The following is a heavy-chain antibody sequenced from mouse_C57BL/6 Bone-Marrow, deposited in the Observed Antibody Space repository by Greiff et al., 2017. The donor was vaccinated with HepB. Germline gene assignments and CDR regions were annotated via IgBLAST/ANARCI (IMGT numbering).Heavy chain of an antibody. CDR2: ISYDGSN. D-gene: IGHD2-4*01. CDR1: GYSITSGYY. V-gene: IGHV3-6*01. J-gene: IGHJ2*01. Sequence: VQLKESGPGLVKPSQSLSLTCSVTGYSITSGYYWNWIRQFPGNKLEWMGYISYDGSNNYNPSLKNRISITRDTSKNQFFLKLNSVTTEDTATYDCARDRDYEDFDYWGQGTTLTVSS. CDR3: ARDRDYEDFDY.